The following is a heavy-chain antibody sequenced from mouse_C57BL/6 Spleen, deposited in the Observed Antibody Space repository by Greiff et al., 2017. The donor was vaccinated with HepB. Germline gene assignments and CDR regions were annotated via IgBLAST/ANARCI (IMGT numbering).Heavy chain of an antibody. V-gene: IGHV1-19*01. CDR3: ARSGGKLVYYAMDY. J-gene: IGHJ4*01. Sequence: EVQLQQSGPVLVKPGASVKMSCKASGYTFTDYYMNWVKQSHGKSLEWIGVINPYNGGTSYNQKFKGKATLTVDKSSSTAYMELNSLTSEDSAVYYCARSGGKLVYYAMDYWGQGTSVTVSS. CDR2: INPYNGGT. D-gene: IGHD6-2*01. CDR1: GYTFTDYY.